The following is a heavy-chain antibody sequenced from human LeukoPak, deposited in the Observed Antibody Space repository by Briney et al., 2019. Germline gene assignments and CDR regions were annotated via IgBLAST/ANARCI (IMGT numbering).Heavy chain of an antibody. D-gene: IGHD6-13*01. J-gene: IGHJ4*02. CDR3: ARHGISSSSWNDN. CDR1: GGSISSYY. CDR2: IYYSGST. V-gene: IGHV4-59*08. Sequence: SETLSLTCTVSGGSISSYYWSWIRQPPGKGLEWIGYIYYSGSTNYNPSLKSRVTISVDTSKNQFSLKLSSVTAADTAVYYCARHGISSSSWNDNWGQGTLVTVSS.